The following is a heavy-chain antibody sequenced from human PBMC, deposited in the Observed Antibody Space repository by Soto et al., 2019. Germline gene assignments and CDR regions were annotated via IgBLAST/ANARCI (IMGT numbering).Heavy chain of an antibody. CDR3: AREGLTGTIGIYYYYGLDV. CDR1: GGSISSYY. J-gene: IGHJ6*02. V-gene: IGHV4-59*01. CDR2: IYYSGST. D-gene: IGHD1-7*01. Sequence: QVQLQESGPGLVKPSETLSLTCTVSGGSISSYYWNWIRQPPGKGLEWIGYIYYSGSTNYNSSLKSRVTISVDTSKNQFSLKLSSVSAADTAVYYCAREGLTGTIGIYYYYGLDVWGQGTTVTVSS.